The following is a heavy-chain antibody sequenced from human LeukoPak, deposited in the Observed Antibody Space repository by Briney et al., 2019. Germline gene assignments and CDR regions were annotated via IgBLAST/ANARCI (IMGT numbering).Heavy chain of an antibody. CDR2: INPNSGGT. J-gene: IGHJ4*02. Sequence: ASVKVSCKTSGYTFTAYYIHWVRQAPGQGLEWMGWINPNSGGTNYAQKFQGRVTMTRDTSISTAYMELSRLRSDDTAVYYCVGGSRINMRPDICFDYWGQGTLVTVSS. CDR1: GYTFTAYY. D-gene: IGHD3-22*01. V-gene: IGHV1-2*02. CDR3: VGGSRINMRPDICFDY.